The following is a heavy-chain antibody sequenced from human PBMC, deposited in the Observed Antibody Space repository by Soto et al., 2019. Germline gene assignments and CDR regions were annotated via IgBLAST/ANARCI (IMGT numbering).Heavy chain of an antibody. J-gene: IGHJ3*02. CDR2: IYYSGST. D-gene: IGHD6-13*01. Sequence: SETLSLTCTVSGGSISSGGYYWSWIRQHPGKGLEWIGYIYYSGSTYYNPSLKSRVTISIDTSKNQFSLKLSSVTAADTAVYYCASSSSSWYRGAFDIWGQGTMVTVS. CDR1: GGSISSGGYY. V-gene: IGHV4-30-4*01. CDR3: ASSSSSWYRGAFDI.